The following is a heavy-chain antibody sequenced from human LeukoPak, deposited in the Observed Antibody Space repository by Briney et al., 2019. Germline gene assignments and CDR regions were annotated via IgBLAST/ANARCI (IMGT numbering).Heavy chain of an antibody. Sequence: GGSLRLSCAASGFTFSSYEMNWVRQAPGKGLEWVANIKQDGSEKYYVDSVKGRFTISRDNAKNSLYLQMNSLRAEDTAVYYCAREGVLSGEGGDYWGQGTLVTVSS. D-gene: IGHD2-8*01. CDR1: GFTFSSYE. V-gene: IGHV3-7*01. CDR2: IKQDGSEK. J-gene: IGHJ4*02. CDR3: AREGVLSGEGGDY.